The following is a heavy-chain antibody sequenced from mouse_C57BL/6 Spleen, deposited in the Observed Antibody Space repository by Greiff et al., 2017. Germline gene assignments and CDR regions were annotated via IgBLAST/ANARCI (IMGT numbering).Heavy chain of an antibody. CDR3: ARNSFYYGSTYWYFDV. V-gene: IGHV2-2*01. D-gene: IGHD1-1*01. CDR1: GFSLTSYG. Sequence: QVQLKQSGPGLVQPSPSLSISCTASGFSLTSYGVHWVRQTPGKGLEWLGVIWRGGSTDYNAAFISRLSISKDNPKGQVFFKMNSLQADDTAIYYCARNSFYYGSTYWYFDVWGTGTTVTVSS. J-gene: IGHJ1*03. CDR2: IWRGGST.